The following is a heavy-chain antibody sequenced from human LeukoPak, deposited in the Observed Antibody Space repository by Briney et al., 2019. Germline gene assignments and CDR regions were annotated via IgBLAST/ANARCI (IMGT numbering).Heavy chain of an antibody. V-gene: IGHV4-34*01. CDR2: INHSGST. CDR3: ARRDSCSSTSCYARGYYYYGMDV. CDR1: GGSFSGYY. Sequence: PSETLSLTCAVYGGSFSGYYWSWLRQPPGKGLEWIGEINHSGSTNYNPSLKSRVTISVDTSKNQFSLKLSSVTAADTAVYYCARRDSCSSTSCYARGYYYYGMDVWGKGTTVTVSS. D-gene: IGHD2-2*01. J-gene: IGHJ6*04.